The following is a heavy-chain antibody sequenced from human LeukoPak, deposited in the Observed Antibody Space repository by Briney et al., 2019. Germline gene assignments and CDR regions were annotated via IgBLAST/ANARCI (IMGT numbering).Heavy chain of an antibody. CDR2: IIPILGIA. CDR1: GGTFSSYA. J-gene: IGHJ4*02. CDR3: ARVRYSSGWSSGPFVY. V-gene: IGHV1-69*04. D-gene: IGHD6-19*01. Sequence: GSSVKVSCKASGGTFSSYAISWVRQAPGQGLEWMGRIIPILGIANYAQKFQGRVTITADKSTSTAYMELSSLRSEDTAVCYCARVRYSSGWSSGPFVYWGQGTLVTVSS.